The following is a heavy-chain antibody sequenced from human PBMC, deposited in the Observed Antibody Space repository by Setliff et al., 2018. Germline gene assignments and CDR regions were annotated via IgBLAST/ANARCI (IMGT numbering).Heavy chain of an antibody. D-gene: IGHD3-10*01. V-gene: IGHV3-72*01. CDR1: GFTFSDHY. CDR2: TRNKANSYTT. Sequence: GGSLRLSCAASGFTFSDHYMDWARQAPGKGLEWVGRTRNKANSYTTEYAASVKGRFTISRDDSKNSLYLQMNSLKTEDTAVYYCARVRFGEFSVDYWGQGTLVTVSS. CDR3: ARVRFGEFSVDY. J-gene: IGHJ4*02.